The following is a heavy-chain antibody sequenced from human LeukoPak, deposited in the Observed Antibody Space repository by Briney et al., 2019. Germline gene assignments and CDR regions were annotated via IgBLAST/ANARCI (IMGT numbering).Heavy chain of an antibody. CDR3: ARDCSSTSCYGSYYYYYMDV. CDR1: GYTFTSYG. D-gene: IGHD2-2*01. V-gene: IGHV1-18*01. Sequence: GASVKVSCKPSGYTFTSYGISWVRPAPGQGLEGMGWICAYNGDTNYAQKLQGRVTMTTDTSTSTAYMELRSLRSDDTSVYYCARDCSSTSCYGSYYYYYMDVWSKGTKVSVSS. CDR2: ICAYNGDT. J-gene: IGHJ6*03.